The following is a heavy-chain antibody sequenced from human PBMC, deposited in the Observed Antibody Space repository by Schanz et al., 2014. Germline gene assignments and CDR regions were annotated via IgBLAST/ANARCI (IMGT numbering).Heavy chain of an antibody. J-gene: IGHJ4*02. D-gene: IGHD6-13*01. CDR3: ARLDSSSWYPRY. CDR1: GFSFSTYG. V-gene: IGHV3-21*05. Sequence: EVQLVESGGGLVKPGGSLRLSCAASGFSFSTYGMTWVRQAPGKGLEWVSYISSSGSYTNYADSVKGRFTTSRDNGKKSMYLQMNSLRAEDTAVYYCARLDSSSWYPRYWGQGTLVTVSS. CDR2: ISSSGSYT.